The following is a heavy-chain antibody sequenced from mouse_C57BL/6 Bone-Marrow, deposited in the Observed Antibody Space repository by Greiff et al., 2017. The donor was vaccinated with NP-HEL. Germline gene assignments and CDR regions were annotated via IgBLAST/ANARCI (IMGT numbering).Heavy chain of an antibody. J-gene: IGHJ2*01. D-gene: IGHD1-1*01. CDR1: GYTFTDHT. CDR3: ARKAYYYGSSYDYFDY. Sequence: QVQLQQSDAELVKPGASVKISCKVSGYTFTDHTIHWMKQRPEQGLEWIGYIYPRDGSTKYNEKFKGKATLTADKSSSTAYMQLNSLTSEDSAVYFCARKAYYYGSSYDYFDYWGQGTTLTVSS. V-gene: IGHV1-78*01. CDR2: IYPRDGST.